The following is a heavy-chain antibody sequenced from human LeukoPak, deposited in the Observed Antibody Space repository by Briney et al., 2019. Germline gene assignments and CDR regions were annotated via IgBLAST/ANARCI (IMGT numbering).Heavy chain of an antibody. J-gene: IGHJ4*02. CDR1: GGTFSSYA. D-gene: IGHD2-21*01. CDR2: IIPIFGTA. Sequence: SVKVSCKASGGTFSSYAISWVRQAPGQGLEWMGGIIPIFGTANYAQKFQGRVTITADESTSTAYMELSSLRSEDTAVYYCARDRNYNCGGDCYTFDYWGQGTPVTVSS. V-gene: IGHV1-69*01. CDR3: ARDRNYNCGGDCYTFDY.